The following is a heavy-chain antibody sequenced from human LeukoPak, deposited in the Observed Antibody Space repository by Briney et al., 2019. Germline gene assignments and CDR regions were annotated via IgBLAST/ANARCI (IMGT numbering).Heavy chain of an antibody. V-gene: IGHV3-30-3*01. CDR2: ISYDGSNK. CDR1: GFTFSSYA. CDR3: ARDRGPGVVVTRLTFGY. D-gene: IGHD3-22*01. Sequence: GRSLRLSCAASGFTFSSYAMHWVRQAPGKGLEWVAVISYDGSNKYYADSVKGRFTISRDNSKNTLYLQMNSLRAEDTAVYYCARDRGPGVVVTRLTFGYWGQGTLVTVSS. J-gene: IGHJ4*02.